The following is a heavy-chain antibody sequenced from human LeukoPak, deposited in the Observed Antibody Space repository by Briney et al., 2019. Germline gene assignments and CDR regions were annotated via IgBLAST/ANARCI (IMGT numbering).Heavy chain of an antibody. CDR3: ARGDYGDFPGY. CDR2: IWYDGSKK. V-gene: IGHV3-33*03. J-gene: IGHJ4*02. CDR1: GFTFSHYG. Sequence: GGSLRLSCTASGFTFSHYGLLWVRQAAGKGLEWMAIIWYDGSKKYYADSVKGRFTISRDNAKNSLYLQMNSLRAEDTAVYYCARGDYGDFPGYWGQGTLVTVSS. D-gene: IGHD4-17*01.